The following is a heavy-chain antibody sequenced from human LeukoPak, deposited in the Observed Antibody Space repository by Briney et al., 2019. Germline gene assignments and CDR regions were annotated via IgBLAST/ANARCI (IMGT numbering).Heavy chain of an antibody. D-gene: IGHD3-3*02. CDR3: AKGLDISTWYGSWFGP. V-gene: IGHV3-30*18. CDR2: ISSDGSSE. CDR1: GFTFSTYA. J-gene: IGHJ5*02. Sequence: GGSLRLSCGASGFTFSTYAMHWVRQTPDKELEWVAVISSDGSSEKYADSVKGRFTVSRDNSKNTLFLQMNNLTPEDTAVYYRAKGLDISTWYGSWFGPWGQGTLVTVSS.